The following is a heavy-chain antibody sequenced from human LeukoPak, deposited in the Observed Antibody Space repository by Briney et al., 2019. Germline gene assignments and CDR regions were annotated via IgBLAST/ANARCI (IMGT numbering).Heavy chain of an antibody. Sequence: GRSLRLSCAASGFTFSSYSMNWVRQAPGKGLEWVSSISSSSSYIYYADSVKGRLTISRDNAKNSLYLQMNSLRAEDTAVYYCARDTVYYDSSGYYLDYWGQGTLVTVSS. CDR3: ARDTVYYDSSGYYLDY. CDR2: ISSSSSYI. CDR1: GFTFSSYS. D-gene: IGHD3-22*01. J-gene: IGHJ4*02. V-gene: IGHV3-21*01.